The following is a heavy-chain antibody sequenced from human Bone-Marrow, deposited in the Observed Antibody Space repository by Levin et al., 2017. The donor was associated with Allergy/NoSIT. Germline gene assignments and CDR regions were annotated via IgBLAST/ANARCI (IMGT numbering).Heavy chain of an antibody. V-gene: IGHV4-31*03. D-gene: IGHD3-22*01. CDR1: GGSINVGGYY. CDR3: ARDLAYDGWFDP. J-gene: IGHJ5*02. Sequence: RASETLSLTCTVSGGSINVGGYYWSWIRQHPVKGLELIGYIYYTGSTYYNPSLKSRLSISLDTSKNQFSLKLNSTTAADTAVYYCARDLAYDGWFDPWGQGTLVTVSS. CDR2: IYYTGST.